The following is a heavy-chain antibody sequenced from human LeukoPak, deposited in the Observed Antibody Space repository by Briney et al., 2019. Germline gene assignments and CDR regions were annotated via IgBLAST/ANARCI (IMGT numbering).Heavy chain of an antibody. Sequence: GASVKVSCKASGYTFTSYGISWVRQAPGQGLEWMGWISAYNGNTNYAQKLQGRLTMTTDTSTSTAYMELRSLRSDDTAVYYCAISAADNYFDYWGQGTLVTVSS. CDR3: AISAADNYFDY. V-gene: IGHV1-18*01. CDR2: ISAYNGNT. CDR1: GYTFTSYG. J-gene: IGHJ4*02. D-gene: IGHD6-13*01.